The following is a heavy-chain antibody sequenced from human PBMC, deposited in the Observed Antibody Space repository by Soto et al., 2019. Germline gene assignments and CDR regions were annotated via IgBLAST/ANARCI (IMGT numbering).Heavy chain of an antibody. V-gene: IGHV4-39*01. CDR2: IYYSGST. D-gene: IGHD6-19*01. CDR1: GGSISSSSYY. Sequence: KPSETLSLTCTVSGGSISSSSYYWGWIRQPPGKGLEWIGSIYYSGSTYYNPSLKSRVTISVDTSKNQFSLKLSSVTAADTAVYYCASLYSSGWYVGYWGQGTLVTISS. CDR3: ASLYSSGWYVGY. J-gene: IGHJ4*02.